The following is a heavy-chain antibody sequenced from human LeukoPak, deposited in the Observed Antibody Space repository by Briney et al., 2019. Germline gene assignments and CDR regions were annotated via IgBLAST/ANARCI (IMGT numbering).Heavy chain of an antibody. CDR3: ARDHSSGWFDY. CDR2: IYTSGST. CDR1: GGSISSGSYY. J-gene: IGHJ4*02. Sequence: SETLSLTCTVSGGSISSGSYYWSWIRQPAGKGLEWIGRIYTSGSTDYNPSLKSRVTISVDTSKNQFSLKLSSVTAADTAVYYCARDHSSGWFDYWGQGTLVTVSS. D-gene: IGHD6-19*01. V-gene: IGHV4-61*02.